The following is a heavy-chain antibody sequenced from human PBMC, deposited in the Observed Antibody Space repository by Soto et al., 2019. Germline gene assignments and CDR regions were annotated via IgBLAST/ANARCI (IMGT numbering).Heavy chain of an antibody. J-gene: IGHJ4*02. Sequence: GGSLRLSCAASGFTISSYSMNWVRQAPGKGLEWVSYISSSSSTINYADSVKGRFTISRDNSKNTLYLQMDSLRAEDTAMYYCAKGLSVIQEWIIDGHWGQGTQVTVSS. CDR2: ISSSSSTI. D-gene: IGHD5-18*01. V-gene: IGHV3-48*01. CDR3: AKGLSVIQEWIIDGH. CDR1: GFTISSYS.